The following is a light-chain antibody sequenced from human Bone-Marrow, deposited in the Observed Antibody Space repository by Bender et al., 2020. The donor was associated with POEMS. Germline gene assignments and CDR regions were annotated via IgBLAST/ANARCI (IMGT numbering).Light chain of an antibody. CDR1: WSNVGRDR. J-gene: IGLJ3*02. V-gene: IGLV1-44*01. CDR3: AAWEDSLNGWV. Sequence: QSVLTQPPSASGTPGQSVTMSCSGSWSNVGRDRVTWYQQLPGAAPRLLIYINNQRPSGVPDRFSGSKSGTSASLAISGLQSEDEADYYCAAWEDSLNGWVFGGGTKLTVL. CDR2: INN.